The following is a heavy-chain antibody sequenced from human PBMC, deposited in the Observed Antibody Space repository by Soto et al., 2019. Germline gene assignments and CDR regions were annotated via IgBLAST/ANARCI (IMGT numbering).Heavy chain of an antibody. CDR1: GYTFTGDY. V-gene: IGHV1-46*01. Sequence: ASVKVSCKASGYTFTGDYMHWVRQAPGQGLEWMGIINPSGGSTSYAQKFQGRVTMTRDTSTSTVYMELSSLRSEDTAVYYCARARAGDSSGYYHDAFDIWGQGTMVTVSS. CDR2: INPSGGST. D-gene: IGHD3-22*01. CDR3: ARARAGDSSGYYHDAFDI. J-gene: IGHJ3*02.